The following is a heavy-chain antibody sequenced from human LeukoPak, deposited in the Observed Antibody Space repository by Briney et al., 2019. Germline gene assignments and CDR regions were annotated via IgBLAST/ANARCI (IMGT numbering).Heavy chain of an antibody. J-gene: IGHJ4*02. D-gene: IGHD6-13*01. Sequence: SETLSLTSSVSGYSISSAYYWGWIRQPPGKGLEWIGTMYHSGSTNYNPSLKSRVTISVDTSKNQFSLKLSSVTAADTAVYFCARGPNHSSSLMYYFDYWGQGTLVTVSS. V-gene: IGHV4-38-2*02. CDR3: ARGPNHSSSLMYYFDY. CDR2: MYHSGST. CDR1: GYSISSAYY.